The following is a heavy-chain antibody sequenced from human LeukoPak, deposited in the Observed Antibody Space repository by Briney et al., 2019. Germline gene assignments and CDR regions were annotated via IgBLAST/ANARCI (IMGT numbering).Heavy chain of an antibody. D-gene: IGHD6-6*01. CDR2: IIPIFGIA. Sequence: SVTVSCKASGGTFSSYAISWVRQAPGQGLEWMGRIIPIFGIANYAQKFQSRVTITADKSTSTAYKELSSLRSEDTAVYYCARDSSSIAARPGYYYYGMDVWGQGTTVTVSS. V-gene: IGHV1-69*04. CDR1: GGTFSSYA. J-gene: IGHJ6*02. CDR3: ARDSSSIAARPGYYYYGMDV.